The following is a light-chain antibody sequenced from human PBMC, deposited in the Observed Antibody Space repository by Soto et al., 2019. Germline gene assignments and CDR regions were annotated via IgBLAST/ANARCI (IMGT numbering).Light chain of an antibody. CDR1: SSDVGAYNY. J-gene: IGLJ2*01. Sequence: QSVLTQPASMSGSPGQSITISCTGTSSDVGAYNYVSWYQQHPGKAPKLIIYDVSYRPSGVSNRFSGSKSGNTASLTISGLQAEDEADYYCSSYTSSSTPVVFGGGTKLTVL. CDR3: SSYTSSSTPVV. CDR2: DVS. V-gene: IGLV2-14*03.